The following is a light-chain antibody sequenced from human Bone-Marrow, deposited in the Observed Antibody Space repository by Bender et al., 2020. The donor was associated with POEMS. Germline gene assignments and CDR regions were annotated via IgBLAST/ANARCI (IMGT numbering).Light chain of an antibody. V-gene: IGLV2-11*01. Sequence: QSALTQPRSVSGSPGQSVTISCTGTSSDVGGYDFVSWYQQHPGKAPRLMIHDVTKRPSGVPDRFSGSKSGYTASLIISGLQAEDEADYYCAAWEDSLNGWVFGGGTKLTVL. J-gene: IGLJ3*02. CDR3: AAWEDSLNGWV. CDR1: SSDVGGYDF. CDR2: DVT.